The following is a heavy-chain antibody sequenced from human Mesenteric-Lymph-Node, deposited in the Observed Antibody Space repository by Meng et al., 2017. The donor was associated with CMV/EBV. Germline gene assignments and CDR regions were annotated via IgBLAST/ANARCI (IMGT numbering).Heavy chain of an antibody. V-gene: IGHV4-39*01. J-gene: IGHJ4*02. CDR2: IYYSGST. D-gene: IGHD3-10*01. CDR1: GGSIRSSSYY. Sequence: GSLRLSCTVSGGSIRSSSYYWGWIRQPPGKGLEWIGSIYYSGSTYYNPSLKSRVTISVDTSKNQFSLTLSSVTAADTAVYYCAFYASGREYFDYWGQGTLVTVSS. CDR3: AFYASGREYFDY.